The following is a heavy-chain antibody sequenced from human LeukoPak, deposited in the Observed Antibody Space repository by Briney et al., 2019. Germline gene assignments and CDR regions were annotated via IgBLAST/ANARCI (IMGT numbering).Heavy chain of an antibody. D-gene: IGHD1-26*01. J-gene: IGHJ4*02. CDR3: ARGRRNLVGKTNAGDFFDY. V-gene: IGHV1-2*02. CDR2: INPNNGGT. CDR1: GYTFSDYF. Sequence: ASVKVSCKASGYTFSDYFIHWVRQAPGQGLEWMGWINPNNGGTKCAQKLQGRVTMTRDTSISTAYMELTSLRSDDTAVYYCARGRRNLVGKTNAGDFFDYWGQGTLVTVSS.